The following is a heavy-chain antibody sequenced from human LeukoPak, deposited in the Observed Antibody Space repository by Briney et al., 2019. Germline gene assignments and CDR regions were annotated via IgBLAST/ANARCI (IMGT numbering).Heavy chain of an antibody. CDR2: IHHSGRT. CDR3: ARHGAYSYAWDFFDY. V-gene: IGHV4-59*08. CDR1: GDSISSYY. D-gene: IGHD5-18*01. Sequence: SETLSLTCTVSGDSISSYYWSWIRQPPGKGLEWNGYIHHSGRTNHNPALTSRATISLDTSKNQFSLKLSSVTAADTAVYYCARHGAYSYAWDFFDYWGQGTLVTVSP. J-gene: IGHJ4*02.